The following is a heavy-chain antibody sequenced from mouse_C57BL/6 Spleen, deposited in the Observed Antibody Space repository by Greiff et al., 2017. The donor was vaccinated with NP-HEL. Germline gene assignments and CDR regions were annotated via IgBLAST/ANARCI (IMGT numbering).Heavy chain of an antibody. Sequence: EVQVVESGGGLVKPGGSLKLSCAASGFTFSSYAMSWVRQTPEKRLEWVATISDGGSYTYYPDNVKGRFTISRDNAKNNLYLQMSHLKSEDTAMYYCARDERVYYYGSSYVLFAYWGQGTLVTVSA. CDR3: ARDERVYYYGSSYVLFAY. J-gene: IGHJ3*01. D-gene: IGHD1-1*01. CDR2: ISDGGSYT. V-gene: IGHV5-4*01. CDR1: GFTFSSYA.